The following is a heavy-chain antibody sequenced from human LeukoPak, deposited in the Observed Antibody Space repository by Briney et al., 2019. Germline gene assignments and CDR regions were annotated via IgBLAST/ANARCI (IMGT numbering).Heavy chain of an antibody. J-gene: IGHJ4*02. CDR1: GASISSYY. CDR2: ISNSGST. V-gene: IGHV4-4*08. CDR3: ARYVVYGSGKYYFDY. D-gene: IGHD3-10*01. Sequence: SETLSLTCSVSGASISSYYWSWMRQPPGKGLERIGYISNSGSTNYNPSLKSRVTISVDTSENQFSLKLSSVTAADTAVYYCARYVVYGSGKYYFDYWGQGTLVTVSS.